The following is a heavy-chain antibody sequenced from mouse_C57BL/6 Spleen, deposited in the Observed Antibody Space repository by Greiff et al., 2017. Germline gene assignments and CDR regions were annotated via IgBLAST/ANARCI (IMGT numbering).Heavy chain of an antibody. D-gene: IGHD1-1*02. CDR2: INPSTGGT. J-gene: IGHJ4*01. CDR3: ARFYGYDAMDY. CDR1: GYSFTGYY. V-gene: IGHV1-42*01. Sequence: VQLQQSGPELVKPGASVKISCKASGYSFTGYYMNWVKQSPEKSLEWIGEINPSTGGTTYNQKFKAKATLTVDKSSSTAYMQLKSLTSEDSAVYYCARFYGYDAMDYWGQGTSVTVSS.